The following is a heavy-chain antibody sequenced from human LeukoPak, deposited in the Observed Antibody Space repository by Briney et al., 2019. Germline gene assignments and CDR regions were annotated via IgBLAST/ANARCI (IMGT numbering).Heavy chain of an antibody. D-gene: IGHD1-26*01. J-gene: IGHJ4*02. V-gene: IGHV1-18*01. CDR3: ASFSPTTATFDY. Sequence: ASVKVSCKPSGYTLTSYVISWVRQAPGQGLEWMGWISGYNGNTNYAQKLQGRVTMTTDTSTSTAYMELTSLRSDATAVYYCASFSPTTATFDYWGQGTLVTVSS. CDR1: GYTLTSYV. CDR2: ISGYNGNT.